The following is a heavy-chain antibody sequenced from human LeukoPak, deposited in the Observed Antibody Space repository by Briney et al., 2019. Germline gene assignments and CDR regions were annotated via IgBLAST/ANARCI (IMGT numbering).Heavy chain of an antibody. D-gene: IGHD6-13*01. V-gene: IGHV3-30*04. CDR3: PRDRDSTFDY. Sequence: PGGSLRLSCAASGFTFSSYAMHWVRQAPGKGLEWVAVISYDGSNKYYADSVKGRFTISRDNSKNTLYLQMNSLRAEDTAVYYCPRDRDSTFDYWGQGPLVTVS. CDR2: ISYDGSNK. J-gene: IGHJ4*02. CDR1: GFTFSSYA.